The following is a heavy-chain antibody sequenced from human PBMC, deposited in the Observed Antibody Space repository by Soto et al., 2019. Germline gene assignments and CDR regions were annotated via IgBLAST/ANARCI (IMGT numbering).Heavy chain of an antibody. D-gene: IGHD2-15*01. CDR2: SGDNT. Sequence: EVQLLESGGGLVQPGGSLRLSCAASGFTFSSTAINWVRQAPGKGLEWVSVSGDNTYYADSVKGRFTMSRDNPKNTVYLQMNSLRVEDTAVYYCAKAISGSSYSPSDYWGQGSLVTVSS. CDR1: GFTFSSTA. J-gene: IGHJ4*02. CDR3: AKAISGSSYSPSDY. V-gene: IGHV3-23*01.